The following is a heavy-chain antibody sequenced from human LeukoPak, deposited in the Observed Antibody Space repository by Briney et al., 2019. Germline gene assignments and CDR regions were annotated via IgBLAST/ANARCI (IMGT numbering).Heavy chain of an antibody. J-gene: IGHJ5*02. CDR2: ISYDGNAK. D-gene: IGHD5-18*01. CDR1: GFTFRGYG. V-gene: IGHV3-30*03. Sequence: GGSLRLSCEASGFTFRGYGMHWVRQSPGKGLEWVAVISYDGNAKAFADSVKGRFIISRDNSKNTLFLQMNSLRPEDTGLYYCARDRHSYGFTLAAWGQGTPVIVSS. CDR3: ARDRHSYGFTLAA.